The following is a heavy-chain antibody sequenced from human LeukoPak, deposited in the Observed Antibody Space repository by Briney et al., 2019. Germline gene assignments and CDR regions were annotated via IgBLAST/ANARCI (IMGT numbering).Heavy chain of an antibody. CDR3: ARHYPYGSGSYSPIDY. CDR1: GGSFSGYY. V-gene: IGHV4-34*01. CDR2: INHSGST. J-gene: IGHJ4*02. Sequence: SETLSLTCAVYGGSFSGYYWSWIRQPPGKGLEWIGEINHSGSTNYNPSLKSRVTISVDTSKNQFSLKLSSVTAADTAVYYCARHYPYGSGSYSPIDYWGQGTLVTVSS. D-gene: IGHD3-10*01.